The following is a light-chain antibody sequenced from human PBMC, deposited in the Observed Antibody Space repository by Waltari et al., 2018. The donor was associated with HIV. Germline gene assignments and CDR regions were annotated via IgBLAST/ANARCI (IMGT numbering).Light chain of an antibody. CDR1: QSALYSSNNKSY. V-gene: IGKV4-1*01. J-gene: IGKJ1*01. Sequence: DIVMTQSPDSLAVSLGERATINCKSSQSALYSSNNKSYLAWYQQKPGQPPKLLFYWASTRESGVPDRFSGSGSGTDFTLTISSLQAEDVAVYYCQQYYTTSWTFGQGTKVEIK. CDR2: WAS. CDR3: QQYYTTSWT.